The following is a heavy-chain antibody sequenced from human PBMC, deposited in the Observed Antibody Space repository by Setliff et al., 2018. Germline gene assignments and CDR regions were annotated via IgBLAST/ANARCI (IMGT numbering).Heavy chain of an antibody. V-gene: IGHV4-4*02. CDR2: ISPGGST. CDR3: ATSGFCSAGSCYSFDD. J-gene: IGHJ4*02. CDR1: GVSINSLSW. Sequence: PSETLSLTCAVSGVSINSLSWWSRVRQPPGKGLEWIGEISPGGSTIYNPSLRSRVTMSVDTAKNRFSLNLTSVTAADTAVYYCATSGFCSAGSCYSFDDWGQGALVTVSS. D-gene: IGHD6-19*01.